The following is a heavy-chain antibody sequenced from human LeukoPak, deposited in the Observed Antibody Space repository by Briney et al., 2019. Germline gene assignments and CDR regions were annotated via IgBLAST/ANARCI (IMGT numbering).Heavy chain of an antibody. V-gene: IGHV4-59*01. J-gene: IGHJ4*02. Sequence: PSETLSLTCTVSGGSISSYYWGWIRQPPGKGLEWIGYIYYSGSTNYNPSLKSRVTISVDTSKNQFSLTLSSVTAADTAVYYCASEPIYDFWSGGFRWGQGKLVTVSS. CDR1: GGSISSYY. CDR2: IYYSGST. CDR3: ASEPIYDFWSGGFR. D-gene: IGHD3-3*01.